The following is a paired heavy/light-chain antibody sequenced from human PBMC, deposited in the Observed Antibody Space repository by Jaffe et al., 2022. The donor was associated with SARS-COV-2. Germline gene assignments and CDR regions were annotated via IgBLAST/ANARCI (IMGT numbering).Light chain of an antibody. CDR3: QQYSTYPLT. Sequence: DIQMTQSPSTLSASVGDRVTITCRASQSLGTWLAWYQQKPGKAPKLLIYKASILDSGVPSRFGGSGSGTEFTLTISSLQPDDFATYHCQQYSTYPLTFGGGTKVEIK. J-gene: IGKJ4*01. V-gene: IGKV1-5*03. CDR2: KAS. CDR1: QSLGTW.
Heavy chain of an antibody. CDR1: GDSITSGSYY. J-gene: IGHJ3*02. Sequence: QVHLQESGPGLEKPPQTLSLTCSVSGDSITSGSYYWSWIRQPAGKGLEWIGRISTSGSTNYNPSLKSRVTISMDTSKNQFSLKLSSVTAADTAVYYCARRGRTTMGDAFDIWGQGTMITVSS. D-gene: IGHD2-8*01. CDR3: ARRGRTTMGDAFDI. V-gene: IGHV4-61*02. CDR2: ISTSGST.